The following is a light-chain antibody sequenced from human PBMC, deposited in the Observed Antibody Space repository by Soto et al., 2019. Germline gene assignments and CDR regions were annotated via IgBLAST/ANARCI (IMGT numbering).Light chain of an antibody. Sequence: DIQMTQSPSSLSASVGDRVTISCRASQSISTYLNWYQQKPGKAPKFLIYSASSLQSGVPSKFSGSGSGTHFTLTISSLHPEDFATYYCQQSYSTPCTFGQGTKLEIK. V-gene: IGKV1-39*01. CDR2: SAS. J-gene: IGKJ2*02. CDR3: QQSYSTPCT. CDR1: QSISTY.